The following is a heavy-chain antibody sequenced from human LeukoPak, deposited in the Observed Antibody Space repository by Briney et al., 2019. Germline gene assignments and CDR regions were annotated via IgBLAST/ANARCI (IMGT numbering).Heavy chain of an antibody. D-gene: IGHD5-18*01. CDR2: ISGSGGTT. Sequence: PGGSLRLSCAASGFTFNNYAMTWVRQAPGKGLEWVSAISGSGGTTLYADSVKGRFTISRDNSKSTLYLQMNSLRAEDTAVYYCAKDQGIQLWLKYFQHWGQGTLVTASS. CDR3: AKDQGIQLWLKYFQH. CDR1: GFTFNNYA. J-gene: IGHJ1*01. V-gene: IGHV3-23*01.